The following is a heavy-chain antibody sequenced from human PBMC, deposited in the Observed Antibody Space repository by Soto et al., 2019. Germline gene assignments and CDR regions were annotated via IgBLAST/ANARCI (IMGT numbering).Heavy chain of an antibody. D-gene: IGHD3-22*01. CDR1: GYSFTSYW. J-gene: IGHJ6*02. CDR3: ARVPYYYDSSGPGSYYYGMDV. V-gene: IGHV5-51*01. CDR2: IYPGDSDT. Sequence: GESLKISCKGSGYSFTSYWIGWVRQMPGKGLEWMGIIYPGDSDTRYSPSFQGQVTISADKSISTAYLQWSSLKASDTAMYYCARVPYYYDSSGPGSYYYGMDVWGQGTTVTVT.